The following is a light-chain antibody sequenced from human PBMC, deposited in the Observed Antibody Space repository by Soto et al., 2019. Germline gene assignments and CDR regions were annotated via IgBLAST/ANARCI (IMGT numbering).Light chain of an antibody. Sequence: DIDMGQSPSSLWASVGYGVTITFGASQSISSYLNWYQQKPGKAPKLLIYAASTLQSGFPSRFSGSGSGTDFTLRIRSLQPEDFATYYRTQSSSTPRPSAQGTXVEIK. V-gene: IGKV1-39*01. CDR2: AAS. J-gene: IGKJ1*01. CDR3: TQSSSTPRP. CDR1: QSISSY.